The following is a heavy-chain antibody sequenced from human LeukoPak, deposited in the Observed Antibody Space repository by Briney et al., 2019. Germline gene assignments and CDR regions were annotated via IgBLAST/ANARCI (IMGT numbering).Heavy chain of an antibody. V-gene: IGHV3-23*01. J-gene: IGHJ6*02. CDR1: GFTIGGFA. Sequence: GGSLRLSCAASGFTIGGFAMTWVRQAPGKGLEWVSSIGSDYKTPYYESVKGRFAISRDNSQSTVFLQMNGLRAEDTALYYCAKGLHYYVAMDVWGQGTAVTVSS. D-gene: IGHD3-10*02. CDR3: AKGLHYYVAMDV. CDR2: IGSDYKT.